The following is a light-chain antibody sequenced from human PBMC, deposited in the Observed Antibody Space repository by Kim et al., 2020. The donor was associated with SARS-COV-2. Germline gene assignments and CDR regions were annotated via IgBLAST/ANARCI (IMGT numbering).Light chain of an antibody. CDR2: GAS. V-gene: IGKV3-20*01. CDR1: QGVSSSY. J-gene: IGKJ4*01. Sequence: SPGTRATLPCRCSQGVSSSYFAWYQQHPGKAPSLLISGASSRATGIPDRFSGSGSGTDFTFTISRLEPEDFAVYYCQQDGSSPLTFGGGTKVDIK. CDR3: QQDGSSPLT.